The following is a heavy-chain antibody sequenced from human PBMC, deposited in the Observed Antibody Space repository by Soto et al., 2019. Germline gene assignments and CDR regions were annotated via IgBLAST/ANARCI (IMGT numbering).Heavy chain of an antibody. CDR2: IYPGDSDT. J-gene: IGHJ4*02. D-gene: IGHD6-13*01. CDR1: GYSFTNYW. V-gene: IGHV5-51*01. CDR3: ARHANTLVRPSWFDY. Sequence: GESLKISCKGSGYSFTNYWIGWVRQMPGKGLEWMGIIYPGDSDTRYSPSFQGQVTISADKSISTAYLQWSSLKASDTALYYCARHANTLVRPSWFDYWGQGTLVTVSS.